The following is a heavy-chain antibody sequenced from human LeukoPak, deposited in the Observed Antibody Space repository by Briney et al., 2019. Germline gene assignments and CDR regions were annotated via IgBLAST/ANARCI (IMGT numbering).Heavy chain of an antibody. CDR3: AKGHSSGWHYFDY. D-gene: IGHD6-19*01. CDR1: GFTFDDYA. Sequence: GGSLRLSCAASGFTFDDYAMLWVRPAPGKGLEWVSGISWNSGSIGYADSVKGRFTISRDNAKNSLYLQMNSLRAEDTALYYCAKGHSSGWHYFDYWGQGTLVTVSS. V-gene: IGHV3-9*01. J-gene: IGHJ4*02. CDR2: ISWNSGSI.